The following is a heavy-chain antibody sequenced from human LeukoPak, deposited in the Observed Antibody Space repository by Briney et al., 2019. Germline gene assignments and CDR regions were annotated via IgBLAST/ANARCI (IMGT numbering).Heavy chain of an antibody. D-gene: IGHD2-2*01. Sequence: GGSLRHSCAASGFTFSSYAMSWVRQAPGKGLEWVSAISGSGGSTYYADSVKGRFTISRDNSKNTLYLQMNSLRAEDTAVYYCAKDLVGYQLSMNWFDPWGQGTLVTVSS. J-gene: IGHJ5*02. CDR3: AKDLVGYQLSMNWFDP. CDR2: ISGSGGST. V-gene: IGHV3-23*01. CDR1: GFTFSSYA.